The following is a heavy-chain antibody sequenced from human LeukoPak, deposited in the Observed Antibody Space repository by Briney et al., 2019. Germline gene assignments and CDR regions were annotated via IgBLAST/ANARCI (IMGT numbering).Heavy chain of an antibody. Sequence: GGSLRLSCAASGFTFSSYSMNWVRQAPGKGLEWVSSISSSSYIYYADSVKGRFTISRDNAKNSLYLQMNSLRAEDTAVYYCARDQNYDILTGIDYWGQGTLVTVSS. J-gene: IGHJ4*02. V-gene: IGHV3-21*01. CDR1: GFTFSSYS. CDR2: ISSSSYI. D-gene: IGHD3-9*01. CDR3: ARDQNYDILTGIDY.